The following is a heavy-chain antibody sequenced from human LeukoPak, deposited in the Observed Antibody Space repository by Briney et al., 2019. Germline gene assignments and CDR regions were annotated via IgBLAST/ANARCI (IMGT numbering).Heavy chain of an antibody. CDR1: GFTFSGYA. CDR2: INFSGGST. CDR3: AKVGSSWYFDY. J-gene: IGHJ4*02. Sequence: HPGGSLRLSCAASGFTFSGYAMSWVRQAPGKGLEWVSTINFSGGSTYYADSVKGRFTISRDNSKNTLYLQVNSLRAEDTAVYYCAKVGSSWYFDYWGQRTLVTVSS. D-gene: IGHD2-15*01. V-gene: IGHV3-23*01.